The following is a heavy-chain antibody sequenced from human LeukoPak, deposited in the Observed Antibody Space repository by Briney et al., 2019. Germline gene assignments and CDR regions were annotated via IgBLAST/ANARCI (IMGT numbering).Heavy chain of an antibody. Sequence: SVKVSCKASEGTFSSYAISWVRQAPGQGLEWMGRIIPILGIANYAQKFQGRVTITADKSTSTAYMELSSLRSEDTAVYYCARVAMVRGVITSTWFDPWGQGTLVTVSS. V-gene: IGHV1-69*04. CDR3: ARVAMVRGVITSTWFDP. J-gene: IGHJ5*02. CDR1: EGTFSSYA. D-gene: IGHD3-10*01. CDR2: IIPILGIA.